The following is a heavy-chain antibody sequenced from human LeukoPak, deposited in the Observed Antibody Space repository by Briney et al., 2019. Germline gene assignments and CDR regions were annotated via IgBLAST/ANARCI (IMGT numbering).Heavy chain of an antibody. J-gene: IGHJ4*01. Sequence: HPGGSLRLSCAASGFTLSSNYMSWVRQAPGKGLEWVSLLDSGGSAFYADSMKGRFTISRDNSKNTLYLQMNSLRAEDTAVYYCATGRIQLWYAYWGHGTLVTVSS. CDR2: LDSGGSA. CDR3: ATGRIQLWYAY. CDR1: GFTLSSNY. D-gene: IGHD5-18*01. V-gene: IGHV3-53*01.